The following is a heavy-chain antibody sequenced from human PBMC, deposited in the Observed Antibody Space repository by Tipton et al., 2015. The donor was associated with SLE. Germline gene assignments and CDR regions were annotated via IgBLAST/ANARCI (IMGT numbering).Heavy chain of an antibody. CDR2: IYYSGST. V-gene: IGHV4-39*07. Sequence: TLSLTCTVSGGSISSSSYYWGWIRQPPGKGLEWIGSIYYSGSTYYNPSLKSRVTISVDTSKNQFSLKLKSVSAADTAVYYCARGPYGPAASYDYWGQGSLVTVSS. D-gene: IGHD2-2*01. J-gene: IGHJ4*02. CDR1: GGSISSSSYY. CDR3: ARGPYGPAASYDY.